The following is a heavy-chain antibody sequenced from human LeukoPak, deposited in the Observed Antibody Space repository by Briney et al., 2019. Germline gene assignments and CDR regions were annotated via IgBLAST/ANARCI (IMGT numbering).Heavy chain of an antibody. Sequence: SQTLSLTCTVSGASISSGSYYWSWIRQPAGTGLEWIGRIYTSGSTDYNSSLKSRVTISVDTSKNQFSLKLSSVTAADTAVYYCARDSRYCSHGSCQRWGQGTLVTVSS. V-gene: IGHV4-61*02. CDR3: ARDSRYCSHGSCQR. J-gene: IGHJ4*02. CDR1: GASISSGSYY. D-gene: IGHD2-15*01. CDR2: IYTSGST.